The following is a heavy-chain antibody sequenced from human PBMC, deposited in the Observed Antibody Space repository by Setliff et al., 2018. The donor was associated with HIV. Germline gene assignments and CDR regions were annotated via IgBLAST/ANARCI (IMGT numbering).Heavy chain of an antibody. CDR3: ARDGVGASAFDY. V-gene: IGHV3-21*01. J-gene: IGHJ4*02. Sequence: KSGGSLRLSCAASGFTFSSYSMNWVRQAPGKGLEWVSSISSSSSYIYYADSVKGRFTISRDNAKNSLYLQMNSLRAEDTAVYYCARDGVGASAFDYWGQGTLVTVSS. CDR2: ISSSSSYI. D-gene: IGHD1-26*01. CDR1: GFTFSSYS.